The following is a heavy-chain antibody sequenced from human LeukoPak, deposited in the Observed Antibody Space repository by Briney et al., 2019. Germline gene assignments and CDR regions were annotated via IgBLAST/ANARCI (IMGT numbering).Heavy chain of an antibody. CDR3: VKDQEREPPTYYFDY. Sequence: GGSLRLSCAASGFTFSLYAMSWVRQAPGKGLEWVSAISGSGGYTDYADSVKGRFTISRDNSKNTLYLQMSSLRAEDTAVYYCVKDQEREPPTYYFDYWGQGTLVTVSS. V-gene: IGHV3-23*01. CDR1: GFTFSLYA. D-gene: IGHD1-1*01. J-gene: IGHJ4*02. CDR2: ISGSGGYT.